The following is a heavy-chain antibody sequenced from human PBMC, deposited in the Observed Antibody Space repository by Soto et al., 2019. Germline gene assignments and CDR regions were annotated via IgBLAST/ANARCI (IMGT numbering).Heavy chain of an antibody. CDR1: GFTVSKHA. CDR2: ISGSGAST. CDR3: AKTPAVITVNRAYDH. Sequence: GGSPRLSCVASGFTVSKHALAWVRQAPGKGLEWVSAISGSGASTYDSDSVKGRFVISRDNSNNTLYLQMNSLKAEDKAGYYCAKTPAVITVNRAYDHRGQGTPVTMSS. J-gene: IGHJ4*02. V-gene: IGHV3-23*01. D-gene: IGHD2-21*01.